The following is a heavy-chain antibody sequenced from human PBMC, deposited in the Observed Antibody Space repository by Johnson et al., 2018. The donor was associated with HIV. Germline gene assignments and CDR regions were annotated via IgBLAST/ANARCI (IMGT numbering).Heavy chain of an antibody. CDR1: GFTFDDHG. CDR3: ARRIIVVEVDAFDS. D-gene: IGHD2-15*01. Sequence: VQLVESGGGVVRPGGSLRLSCAASGFTFDDHGMSWVRQAPGKGLEWVSGINWNGGSTGYADSVKGRFTISRDNAKTSLHLQMNSLRAEDTALDYCARRIIVVEVDAFDSWGQGTVVTVSS. CDR2: INWNGGST. J-gene: IGHJ3*02. V-gene: IGHV3-20*04.